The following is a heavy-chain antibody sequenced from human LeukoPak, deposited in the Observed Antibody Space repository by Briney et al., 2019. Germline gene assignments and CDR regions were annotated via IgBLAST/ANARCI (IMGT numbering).Heavy chain of an antibody. CDR3: AKPAVYSGSYLGAY. Sequence: GGSLRLSCAASGFTFRSYAMSLVRQAPGKGLEWVSAISGSGGSTYYADSVKGRFTISRDNSKNTLYLQMNSLRAEDTAVYYCAKPAVYSGSYLGAYWGQGTLVTVSS. CDR2: ISGSGGST. D-gene: IGHD1-26*01. V-gene: IGHV3-23*01. J-gene: IGHJ4*02. CDR1: GFTFRSYA.